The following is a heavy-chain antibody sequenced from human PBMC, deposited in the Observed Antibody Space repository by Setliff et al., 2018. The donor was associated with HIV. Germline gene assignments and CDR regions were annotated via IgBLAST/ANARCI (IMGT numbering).Heavy chain of an antibody. CDR3: ARSDPVDNWNPTLKWFDP. CDR1: GYSISGGYY. J-gene: IGHJ5*02. V-gene: IGHV4-38-2*01. D-gene: IGHD1-20*01. CDR2: IHHTGTT. Sequence: PSETLSLTCAVSGYSISGGYYWDWIPQPPGKGLEWIGRIHHTGTTYSNPSLKSRFTISVDSPKNQFSLKLSSVTAAYTAGYYCARSDPVDNWNPTLKWFDPWGQGARVTVSS.